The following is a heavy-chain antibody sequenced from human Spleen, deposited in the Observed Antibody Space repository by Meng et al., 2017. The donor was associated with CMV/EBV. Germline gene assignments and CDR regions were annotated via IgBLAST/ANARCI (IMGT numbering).Heavy chain of an antibody. J-gene: IGHJ4*02. D-gene: IGHD2-2*01. CDR3: ATGYCSSTSCYVLDY. V-gene: IGHV1-46*03. CDR1: GYTFTGYY. CDR2: INPRGGTT. Sequence: ASVKVSCKASGYTFTGYYMHWVRQAPGQGFEYMGIINPRGGTTHYAQKFQGRVTMTIDTSTSTVYMELSSLRSDDTAVYYCATGYCSSTSCYVLDYWGQGTLVTVSS.